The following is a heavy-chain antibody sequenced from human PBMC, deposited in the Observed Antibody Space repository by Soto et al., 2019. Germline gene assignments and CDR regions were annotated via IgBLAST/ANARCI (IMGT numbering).Heavy chain of an antibody. CDR2: ISGSGAVT. CDR3: AKELIEGGSYYGVVDY. V-gene: IGHV3-23*01. J-gene: IGHJ4*02. D-gene: IGHD1-26*01. Sequence: EVQLSESGGGLVQPGGSLRLSCVVSGFTFDNYAMSWVRQAPGKGLEWVSAISGSGAVTYHADSVKGRFAISRDNSKNTLYLQMNSLRAEDTALYYCAKELIEGGSYYGVVDYWGQGTLVTVSS. CDR1: GFTFDNYA.